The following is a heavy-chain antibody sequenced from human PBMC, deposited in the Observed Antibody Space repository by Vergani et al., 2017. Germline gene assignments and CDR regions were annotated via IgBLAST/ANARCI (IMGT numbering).Heavy chain of an antibody. D-gene: IGHD2-2*01. CDR1: GFTFSNAW. CDR3: TTAPVVVPAAILYGRSENDAFDI. CDR2: IKSNTDGGTT. V-gene: IGHV3-15*01. Sequence: EVQLVESGGGLVKPGGSLRLSCAASGFTFSNAWMSWVRQAPGKGLEWVGRIKSNTDGGTTDYAAPVKGRFTISRDDSKNTLYLQMNSLKTEDTAVYYCTTAPVVVPAAILYGRSENDAFDIWGQGTMVTVSS. J-gene: IGHJ3*02.